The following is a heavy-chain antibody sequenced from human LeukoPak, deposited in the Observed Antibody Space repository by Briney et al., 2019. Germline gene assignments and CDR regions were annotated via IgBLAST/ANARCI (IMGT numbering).Heavy chain of an antibody. D-gene: IGHD1-26*01. CDR1: GYSISSGYY. CDR3: ARLVGATTDY. Sequence: SETLSLTCTVSGYSISSGYYWAWIRQPPGKGLEWIGNIYHTGSTYYNPSLKSRVTISVDTSKNQFSLKLSSVTAADTAVYYCARLVGATTDYWGQGTLVTVSS. CDR2: IYHTGST. J-gene: IGHJ4*02. V-gene: IGHV4-38-2*02.